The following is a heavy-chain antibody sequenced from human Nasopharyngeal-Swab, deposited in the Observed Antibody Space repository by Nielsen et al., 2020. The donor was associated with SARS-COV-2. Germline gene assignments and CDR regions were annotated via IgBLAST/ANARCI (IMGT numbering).Heavy chain of an antibody. D-gene: IGHD6-19*01. CDR1: GGSISSSSYY. CDR2: IYYSGST. Sequence: GSLRLSCTVSGGSISSSSYYWGWIRQPPGKGLEWIGSIYYSGSTYYNPSLKSRVTISVDTSKNQFSLKLTSVTDADTAVYNCARAIPVSGLDYWGQGTLVIVSS. CDR3: ARAIPVSGLDY. V-gene: IGHV4-39*01. J-gene: IGHJ4*02.